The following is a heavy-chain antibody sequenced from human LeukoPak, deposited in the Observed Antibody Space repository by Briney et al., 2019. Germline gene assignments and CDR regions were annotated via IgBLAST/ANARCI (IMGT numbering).Heavy chain of an antibody. J-gene: IGHJ4*02. D-gene: IGHD6-19*01. Sequence: SETLSLTCSVSGYSVSSGYYWGWIRQPPGKGLEWIGSIYHSGSTYYNPSLKSRVTVSVDTSKNQFSLKLSSVTAADTAVYYCARAGYTTGWYFDYWGQGTLVTVSS. CDR1: GYSVSSGYY. CDR2: IYHSGST. V-gene: IGHV4-38-2*02. CDR3: ARAGYTTGWYFDY.